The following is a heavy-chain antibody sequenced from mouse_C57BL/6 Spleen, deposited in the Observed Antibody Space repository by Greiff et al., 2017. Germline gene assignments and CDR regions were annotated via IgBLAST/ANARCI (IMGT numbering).Heavy chain of an antibody. CDR2: INPNNGGT. Sequence: EVQLQQSGPELVKPGASVKIPCKASGYTFTDYNMDWVKQSHGKSLEWIGDINPNNGGTIYNQKFKGKATLTVDKSSSTAYMELRSLTSEDTAVYYCARVIYGNYGYFDYWGQGTTLTVSS. CDR1: GYTFTDYN. CDR3: ARVIYGNYGYFDY. D-gene: IGHD2-1*01. V-gene: IGHV1-18*01. J-gene: IGHJ2*01.